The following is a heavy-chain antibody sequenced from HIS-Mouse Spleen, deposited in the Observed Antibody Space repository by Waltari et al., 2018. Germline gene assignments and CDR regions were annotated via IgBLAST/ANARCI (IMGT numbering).Heavy chain of an antibody. CDR3: ARASRDLLLPRYFDL. J-gene: IGHJ2*01. V-gene: IGHV4-59*01. Sequence: QVQLQESGPGLVKPSETLSLPCTVSGGSISSYYWSWIRQPPGKGLAWIGYYSGSTTSNPSLKSRVTISVDTSKNQFSLKLSSVTAADTAVYYCARASRDLLLPRYFDLWGRGTLVTVSS. CDR2: YYSGST. CDR1: GGSISSYY.